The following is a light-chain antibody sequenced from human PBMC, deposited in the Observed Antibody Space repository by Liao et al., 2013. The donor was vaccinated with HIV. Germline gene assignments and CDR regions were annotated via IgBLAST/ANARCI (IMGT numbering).Light chain of an antibody. CDR2: YDS. Sequence: SYVLTQPPSVSVAPGKTARITCGGNTIGTKGVHWYQVKSGQAPVLVIYYDSDRPSGIPERFSGSISGNTATLTISGTQAMDEADYYCQAWDSSTVVFGGGTKLTVL. CDR3: QAWDSSTVV. CDR1: TIGTKG. J-gene: IGLJ3*02. V-gene: IGLV3-21*01.